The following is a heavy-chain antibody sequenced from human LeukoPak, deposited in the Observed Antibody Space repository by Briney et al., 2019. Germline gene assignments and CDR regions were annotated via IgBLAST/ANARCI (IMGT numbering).Heavy chain of an antibody. CDR1: GFTFSSSW. J-gene: IGHJ4*02. CDR2: IKQDGSGK. Sequence: GGSLRLSCVASGFTFSSSWMSWVRQAPGKGLEWVANIKQDGSGKSYVESVRGRFTISRDNAKNSLYLQLNSLRAEDTALYYCARDNPPDYWGQGTLVTVSS. CDR3: ARDNPPDY. V-gene: IGHV3-7*03.